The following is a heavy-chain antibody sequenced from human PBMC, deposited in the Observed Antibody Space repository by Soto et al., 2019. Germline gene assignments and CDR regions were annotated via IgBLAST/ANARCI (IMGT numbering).Heavy chain of an antibody. CDR1: GSPISPYY. Sequence: KPSETLSLTCTVSGSPISPYYWSWIRQPAGKGLEWIGRIYSSGSTNYNPPLKSRVSMSLDTARNQISLKVKSVTAADTAVYYCAREGGYFDSSGSGVYHYYGVDVWGRGTTFTVSS. D-gene: IGHD3-22*01. CDR2: IYSSGST. V-gene: IGHV4-4*07. CDR3: AREGGYFDSSGSGVYHYYGVDV. J-gene: IGHJ6*02.